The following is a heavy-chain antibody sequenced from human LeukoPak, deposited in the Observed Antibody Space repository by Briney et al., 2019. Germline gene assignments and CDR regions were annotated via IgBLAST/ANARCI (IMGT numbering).Heavy chain of an antibody. CDR1: GYSFTSYW. CDR2: IYPGDSDT. Sequence: GESLKISCKGFGYSFTSYWIGWVRQMPGKGLEWMGIIYPGDSDTTYSPSFQGQVTISADKSISTAYLQWSSLKASDTAMYYCARRDGYCSRTSCYADYYYGMDVWGQGTTVTVSS. D-gene: IGHD2-2*01. V-gene: IGHV5-51*01. J-gene: IGHJ6*02. CDR3: ARRDGYCSRTSCYADYYYGMDV.